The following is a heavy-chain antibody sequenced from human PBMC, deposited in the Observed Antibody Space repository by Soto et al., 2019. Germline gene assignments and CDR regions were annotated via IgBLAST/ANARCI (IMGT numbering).Heavy chain of an antibody. J-gene: IGHJ4*02. D-gene: IGHD3-22*01. V-gene: IGHV3-74*01. Sequence: GGSLRLSCAASGFAFNSHWMHWVRQAPGKGLVWVSRINSDGTRTDYADSVKGRFTISRDNAKNTLYLQMNSLRFEDTAVYYCARDPHYYDTTGYCLDSWGQGTLVTVSS. CDR1: GFAFNSHW. CDR2: INSDGTRT. CDR3: ARDPHYYDTTGYCLDS.